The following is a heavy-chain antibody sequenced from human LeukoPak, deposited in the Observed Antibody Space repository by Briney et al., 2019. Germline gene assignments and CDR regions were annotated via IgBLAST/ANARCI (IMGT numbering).Heavy chain of an antibody. CDR1: GFTFSSYS. J-gene: IGHJ3*02. CDR2: ISTSSSYI. CDR3: AGYASSGRRDALDI. Sequence: GGSLRLSCAASGFTFSSYSMNWVRQAPGKGLEWVSSISTSSSYIYYADSLEGRFTISRDNAKNSLYLQMNSLRAEDTAVYYCAGYASSGRRDALDIWGQGTMVTVSS. V-gene: IGHV3-21*01. D-gene: IGHD3-22*01.